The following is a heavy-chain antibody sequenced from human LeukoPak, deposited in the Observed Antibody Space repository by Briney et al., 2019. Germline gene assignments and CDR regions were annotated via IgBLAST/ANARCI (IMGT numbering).Heavy chain of an antibody. J-gene: IGHJ4*02. Sequence: GGSLRLSCAASGFTFSSYSMTWVRQAPGKGLEWVSSISSSSSYIYYADSVKGRFTISGDNAKNSLYLQMNSLRAEDTAVYYCARDPLWPELGHFDYWGQGTLVTVSS. V-gene: IGHV3-21*01. CDR2: ISSSSSYI. CDR1: GFTFSSYS. CDR3: ARDPLWPELGHFDY. D-gene: IGHD7-27*01.